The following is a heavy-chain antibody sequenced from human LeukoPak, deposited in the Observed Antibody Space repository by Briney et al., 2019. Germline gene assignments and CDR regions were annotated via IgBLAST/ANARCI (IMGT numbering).Heavy chain of an antibody. J-gene: IGHJ4*02. CDR3: AREGLLRPMAYYFDY. CDR1: GFTFSSYA. CDR2: ISYDGSNK. V-gene: IGHV3-30-3*01. Sequence: GGSLRLSCAASGFTFSSYAMHWVRQAPGKGLEWVAVISYDGSNKYYADSVKGRFTIPRDNSKNTLYLQMNSLRAEDTAVYYCAREGLLRPMAYYFDYWGQGTLVTVSS. D-gene: IGHD3-22*01.